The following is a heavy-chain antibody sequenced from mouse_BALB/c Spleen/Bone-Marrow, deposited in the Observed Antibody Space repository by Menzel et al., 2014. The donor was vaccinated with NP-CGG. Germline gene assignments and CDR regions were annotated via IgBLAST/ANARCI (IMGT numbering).Heavy chain of an antibody. CDR3: ARDHYGYYAMAY. V-gene: IGHV5-9-4*01. CDR2: ISSGGSYT. J-gene: IGHJ4*01. CDR1: GFTFSSYA. Sequence: EVKLVESGGGLVKPGGSLKLSCAASGFTFSSYAMSWVRQSPEKRLEWVAEISSGGSYTYYPDTVTGRFTISRDNAKNTLYLEMSSLRSESTAIAYYARDHYGYYAMAYWGQGTSVTVAS. D-gene: IGHD1-2*01.